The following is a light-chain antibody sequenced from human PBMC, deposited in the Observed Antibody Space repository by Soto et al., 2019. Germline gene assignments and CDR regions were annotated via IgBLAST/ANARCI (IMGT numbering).Light chain of an antibody. CDR1: QSVTSNF. CDR2: GAS. V-gene: IGKV3-20*01. J-gene: IGKJ2*01. Sequence: EIVLTQSPGTLSLSPGERATLSCRASQSVTSNFLAWYQHKPGQAPRLLIYGASTRAAGVPDRFSGSGSGTDFTLAITRVEPEDFAVYYCQQDVRSPLMYTFGQGTKV. CDR3: QQDVRSPLMYT.